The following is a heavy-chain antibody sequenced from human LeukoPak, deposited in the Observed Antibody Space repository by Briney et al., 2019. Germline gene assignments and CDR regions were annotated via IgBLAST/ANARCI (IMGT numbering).Heavy chain of an antibody. CDR3: ARGHIVVVTAIPLLY. CDR1: GFTFSDYY. Sequence: GGSLRLSCAASGFTFSDYYMSWIRQAPGKGLEWVSYISSSGSTIYYADSVKGRFTISRDNSKNTLYLQMNSLRAEDTAVYYCARGHIVVVTAIPLLYWGQGTLVTVSS. V-gene: IGHV3-11*04. CDR2: ISSSGSTI. J-gene: IGHJ4*02. D-gene: IGHD2-21*02.